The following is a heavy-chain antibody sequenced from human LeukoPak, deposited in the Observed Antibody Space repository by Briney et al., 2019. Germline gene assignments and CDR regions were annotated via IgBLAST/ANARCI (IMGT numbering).Heavy chain of an antibody. D-gene: IGHD3-22*01. CDR1: GFTFSSYA. J-gene: IGHJ4*02. V-gene: IGHV3-23*01. CDR3: AKDSGVLVYYDSSGYYDY. Sequence: GGSLRLSCAASGFTFSSYAMSWVRQAPGKGLEWVSAISGSGGSTYYADSVKGRFTISRDNSENTLYLQMNSLRAGDTAVYYCAKDSGVLVYYDSSGYYDYWGQGTLVTVSS. CDR2: ISGSGGST.